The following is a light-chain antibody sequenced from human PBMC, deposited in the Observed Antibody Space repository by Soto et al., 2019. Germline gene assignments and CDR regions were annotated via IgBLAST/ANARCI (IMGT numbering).Light chain of an antibody. Sequence: EIVLTQSPATLSLSPGERATLSCRASQSVSTYLAWYQQKPGQAPRLLIYEASNRATGIPARFSGSGSGTDFTLTISSLEPEDFAVSYCQQRSNWPPITFGQGTRLEIK. J-gene: IGKJ5*01. CDR2: EAS. V-gene: IGKV3-11*01. CDR3: QQRSNWPPIT. CDR1: QSVSTY.